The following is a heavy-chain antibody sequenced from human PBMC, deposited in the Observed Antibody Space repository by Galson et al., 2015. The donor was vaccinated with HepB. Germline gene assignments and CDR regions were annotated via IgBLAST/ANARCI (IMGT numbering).Heavy chain of an antibody. Sequence: LRLSCAASEFTFSSYWMNWVRQAPGKGLEWVANINPDGSEKYYVASLKGRFTISRDNAKNSLYLQMDSLRAEDTTVYYCARRISLVRGIITKPDYYYGMDVWGQETTVTVAS. CDR3: ARRISLVRGIITKPDYYYGMDV. D-gene: IGHD3-10*01. CDR2: INPDGSEK. J-gene: IGHJ6*02. CDR1: EFTFSSYW. V-gene: IGHV3-7*03.